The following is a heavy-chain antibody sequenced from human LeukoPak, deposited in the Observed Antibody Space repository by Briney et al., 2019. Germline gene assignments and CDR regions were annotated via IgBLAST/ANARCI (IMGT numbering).Heavy chain of an antibody. J-gene: IGHJ4*02. D-gene: IGHD6-13*01. V-gene: IGHV3-30*18. CDR1: GFTFSSYV. CDR3: AKGGAAAGSQPAY. CDR2: ISYDGSNK. Sequence: GGSLRLSCAASGFTFSSYVMHWVRQAPGKGLEWVAVISYDGSNKYYADSVKGRFTISRDNSKNTLYLQMNSLRAEDTAVYYCAKGGAAAGSQPAYWGQGTLVTVSS.